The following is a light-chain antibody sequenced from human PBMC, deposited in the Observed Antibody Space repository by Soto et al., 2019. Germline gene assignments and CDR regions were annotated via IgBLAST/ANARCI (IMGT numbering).Light chain of an antibody. CDR2: EVS. J-gene: IGLJ2*01. CDR1: SSDVGGYNY. Sequence: QSALTQPASVSGSPGQSSTISCTGTSSDVGGYNYVAWYQQHPGKAPKLMIYEVSNRPSAVSNRFSGSKSGNTASLTISGLQAEDEADYYCTSKTSRTYVVFGGGTKLTVL. CDR3: TSKTSRTYVV. V-gene: IGLV2-14*01.